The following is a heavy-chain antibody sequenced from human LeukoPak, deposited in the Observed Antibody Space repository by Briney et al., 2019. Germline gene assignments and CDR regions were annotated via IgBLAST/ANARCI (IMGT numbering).Heavy chain of an antibody. Sequence: SETLSLTCTVSGGFISSSSYYWGWIRQPPGKGLEWIGSIYYSGSTYYNPSLKSRVTISVDTSKNQFSLKLSSVTAADTAVYYCARDRGGGYSYGYFDYWGQGTLVTVSS. CDR2: IYYSGST. V-gene: IGHV4-39*07. J-gene: IGHJ4*02. D-gene: IGHD5-18*01. CDR3: ARDRGGGYSYGYFDY. CDR1: GGFISSSSYY.